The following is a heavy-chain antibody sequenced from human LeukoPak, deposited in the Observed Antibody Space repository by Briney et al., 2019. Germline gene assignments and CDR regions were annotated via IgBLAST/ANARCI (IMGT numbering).Heavy chain of an antibody. V-gene: IGHV3-23*01. CDR2: ISGFGGST. CDR3: ARRGGSSWSSFDY. CDR1: GFIFDNYA. J-gene: IGHJ4*02. Sequence: GGSLRLSCAASGFIFDNYAMNWVRQAPGKGLEWLTGISGFGGSTYYAASAKGRFTISRDNSGNTLFLQLNNLRVEDTAIYYCARRGGSSWSSFDYWGQGSLVTVSS. D-gene: IGHD6-13*01.